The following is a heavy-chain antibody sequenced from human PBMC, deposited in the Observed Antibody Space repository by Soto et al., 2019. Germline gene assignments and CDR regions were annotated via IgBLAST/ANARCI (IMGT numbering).Heavy chain of an antibody. Sequence: SETLSLTCSVSGGSISSHCWSWIRQHQGKGLEWIGYIYYSGSTNYNPSLKSRVTISVDTSKNQFSLKLSSVTAADTAVYYCARMGPAEGFDYWGQGTLVTVSS. CDR1: GGSISSHC. CDR2: IYYSGST. CDR3: ARMGPAEGFDY. V-gene: IGHV4-59*11. J-gene: IGHJ4*02. D-gene: IGHD2-2*01.